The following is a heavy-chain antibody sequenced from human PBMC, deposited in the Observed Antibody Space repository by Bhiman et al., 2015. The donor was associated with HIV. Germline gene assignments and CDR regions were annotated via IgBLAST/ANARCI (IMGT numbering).Heavy chain of an antibody. J-gene: IGHJ4*02. CDR2: ISSSGSTI. CDR3: AREEMYHFDY. V-gene: IGHV3-48*03. CDR1: GFTFSRYE. Sequence: EVQLVESGGGLVQPGGSLRLSCAASGFTFSRYEMNWVRQAPWKGLEWVSYISSSGSTIYYADSVKGRFTISRDNAKKSLYLQMNSLRAEDTAVYYCAREEMYHFDYWGQGTLVTVSS. D-gene: IGHD5-24*01.